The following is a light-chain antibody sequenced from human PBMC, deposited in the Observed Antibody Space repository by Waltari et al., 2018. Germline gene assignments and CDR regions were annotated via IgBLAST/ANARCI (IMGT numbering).Light chain of an antibody. Sequence: DIQLTQSPSSLSASVGDRVSITCRASQPITNYLNWYQQKPAKAPRLLIYDASNLQAGVPSRFSGSQSGTEFTFTIASLQPEDVATYYCQRYDNLPVFAFGPGTKLDIQ. CDR3: QRYDNLPVFA. J-gene: IGKJ3*01. CDR1: QPITNY. CDR2: DAS. V-gene: IGKV1-33*01.